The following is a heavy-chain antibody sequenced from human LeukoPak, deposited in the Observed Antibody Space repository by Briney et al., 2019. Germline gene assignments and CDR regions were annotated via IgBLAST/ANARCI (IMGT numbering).Heavy chain of an antibody. CDR3: ATLARILRYFEV. Sequence: ASVKVSCKVSGYTLTELSMHWVRQAPGKGLEWMGGFDPEDGETIYAQKFQGRVTMTEDTSTDTAYMELSSLRSEDTAVYYCATLARILRYFEVWGQGILVTVSS. CDR1: GYTLTELS. J-gene: IGHJ4*02. D-gene: IGHD3-9*01. V-gene: IGHV1-24*01. CDR2: FDPEDGET.